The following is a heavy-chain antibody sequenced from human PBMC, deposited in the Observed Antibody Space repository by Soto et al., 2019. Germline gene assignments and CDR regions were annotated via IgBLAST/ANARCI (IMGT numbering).Heavy chain of an antibody. CDR2: ISAYNGNT. D-gene: IGHD3-10*01. Sequence: ASVKVSCKASGYTFTSYGISWVRQAPGQGREWMGWISAYNGNTNYAQKRQGRVTMTTDTSTSTAYLELRSLRSDDTAVYYSAMGRVFAMVPGVPRYAFDIWGQGTMVTASS. V-gene: IGHV1-18*01. J-gene: IGHJ3*02. CDR3: AMGRVFAMVPGVPRYAFDI. CDR1: GYTFTSYG.